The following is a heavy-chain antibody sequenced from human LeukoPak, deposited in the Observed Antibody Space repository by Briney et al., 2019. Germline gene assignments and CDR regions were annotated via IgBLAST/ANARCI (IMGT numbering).Heavy chain of an antibody. Sequence: PSETLSLTCTVSGGSISSSSYYWGWIRQPPGKGLEWTGSIYYSGSTYYNPSLKSRVTISVDTSKNQFSLKLSSVTAADTAVYYCARLAGSYYYYYYGMDVWGQGTTVTVSS. V-gene: IGHV4-39*07. CDR1: GGSISSSSYY. CDR2: IYYSGST. CDR3: ARLAGSYYYYYYGMDV. D-gene: IGHD2-15*01. J-gene: IGHJ6*02.